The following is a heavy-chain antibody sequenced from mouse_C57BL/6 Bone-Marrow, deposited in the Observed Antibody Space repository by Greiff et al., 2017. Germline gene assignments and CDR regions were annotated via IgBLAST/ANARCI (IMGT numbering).Heavy chain of an antibody. V-gene: IGHV1-19*01. CDR1: GYTFTDYY. Sequence: EVQLQQSGPVLVKPGASVKMSCKASGYTFTDYYMNWVKQSHGKSLEWIGVINPYNGGTSYNQKFKGKATLTVDKSSSTAYMELNSLTSEDSAVYYCAREKFCFYYGSSYWYFDVGGTGTTVTVTA. CDR3: AREKFCFYYGSSYWYFDV. CDR2: INPYNGGT. D-gene: IGHD1-1*01. J-gene: IGHJ1*03.